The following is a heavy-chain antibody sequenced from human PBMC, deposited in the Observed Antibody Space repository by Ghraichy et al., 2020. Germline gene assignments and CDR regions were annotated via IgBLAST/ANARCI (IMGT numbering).Heavy chain of an antibody. CDR1: GYAFTDYP. Sequence: ASVKVSCKSSGYAFTDYPMSWVRQAPGQGLEWLGWINTKTGSPTYAEGFTGRFVFSLDTSVSTAYLQISSLKAEDSALYYCARDTDYGSGSWGSDNWGQGTIVTVSS. CDR2: INTKTGSP. J-gene: IGHJ4*02. CDR3: ARDTDYGSGSWGSDN. D-gene: IGHD3-10*01. V-gene: IGHV7-4-1*02.